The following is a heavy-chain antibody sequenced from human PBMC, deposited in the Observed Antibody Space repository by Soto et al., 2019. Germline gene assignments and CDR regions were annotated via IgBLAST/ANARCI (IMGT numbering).Heavy chain of an antibody. V-gene: IGHV1-2*02. CDR1: GDTFTANY. D-gene: IGHD3-22*01. J-gene: IGHJ4*02. CDR2: INPKSGGT. CDR3: ARTAFYYDSNGYFFDY. Sequence: GASVKVTCKASGDTFTANYIHLLLEAPVQGFEWMGWINPKSGGTNYPQKFQGRVTMTRDTSLSTVYMTLTRLTSDDTAVYYCARTAFYYDSNGYFFDYWGQGTLVTVSS.